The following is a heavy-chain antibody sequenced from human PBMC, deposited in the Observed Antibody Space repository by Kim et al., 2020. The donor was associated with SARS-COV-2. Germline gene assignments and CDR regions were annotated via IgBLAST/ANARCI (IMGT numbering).Heavy chain of an antibody. V-gene: IGHV4-4*07. J-gene: IGHJ4*02. Sequence: SETLSLTCTVSGYSISNNYWSWIRQPAGKGLEWIGRIYNSGSTNYNPSLKSRVTMSVDTSKNQFSLTLTSIIAADTAVYYCARRETVVNYFDYWGQGTLV. D-gene: IGHD4-4*01. CDR3: ARRETVVNYFDY. CDR1: GYSISNNY. CDR2: IYNSGST.